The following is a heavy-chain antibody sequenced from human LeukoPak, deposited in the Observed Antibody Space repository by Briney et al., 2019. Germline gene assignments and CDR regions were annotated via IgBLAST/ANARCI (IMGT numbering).Heavy chain of an antibody. CDR1: GGSISSSSYY. CDR3: ARGGYGDYGLTHLDV. D-gene: IGHD4-17*01. Sequence: KPSETLSLTCTVSGGSISSSSYYWGWIRQPPGKGLEWIGSIYYSGSTYYNPSLKSRVTISVDTSKNQFSLKLSSVTAADTAVYYCARGGYGDYGLTHLDVWGKGTTVTVSS. J-gene: IGHJ6*04. V-gene: IGHV4-39*07. CDR2: IYYSGST.